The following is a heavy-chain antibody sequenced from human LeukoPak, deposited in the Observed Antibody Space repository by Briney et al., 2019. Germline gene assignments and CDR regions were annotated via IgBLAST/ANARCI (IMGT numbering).Heavy chain of an antibody. CDR3: ATTTLDYYYYYGMDV. Sequence: GGSLRLSCAASGFGFSSYAMSWVRQAPGKGLEWVSAISGSGGSTYYADSVKGRFTISRDNSKNTLYLQMNSLRAEDTAVYYCATTTLDYYYYYGMDVWGQGTTVTVSS. CDR2: ISGSGGST. J-gene: IGHJ6*02. D-gene: IGHD4-11*01. V-gene: IGHV3-23*01. CDR1: GFGFSSYA.